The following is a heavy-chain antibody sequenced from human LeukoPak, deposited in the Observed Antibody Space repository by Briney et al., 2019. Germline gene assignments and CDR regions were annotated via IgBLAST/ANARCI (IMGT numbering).Heavy chain of an antibody. CDR1: GLTFSNPW. J-gene: IGHJ4*02. D-gene: IGHD3-10*01. Sequence: GGSPRHSFAASGLTFSNPWVSWGRPAPGKGRGWGCRIKSKTDGGTTDYAAPVKGRFAISRDNSKNTLYLQMTSLTTEDTAVYYCATPREGNSRDFDYWGQGTLVTVSS. CDR3: ATPREGNSRDFDY. V-gene: IGHV3-15*01. CDR2: IKSKTDGGTT.